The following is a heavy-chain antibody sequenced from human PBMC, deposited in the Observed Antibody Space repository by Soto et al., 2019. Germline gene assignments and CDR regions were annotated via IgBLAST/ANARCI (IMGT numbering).Heavy chain of an antibody. Sequence: EVQLLESGEGLVQPGGSLKLSCAASGLTFSTYAMSWAPQAPGKGLEWVSAISGSGGSTYYADSVKGRFTISRDNSKNTLYLQMNSMRAEDTAVYYCASPIRGGWYDAFDIWGQGTMVTVSS. CDR2: ISGSGGST. D-gene: IGHD6-19*01. J-gene: IGHJ3*02. V-gene: IGHV3-23*01. CDR1: GLTFSTYA. CDR3: ASPIRGGWYDAFDI.